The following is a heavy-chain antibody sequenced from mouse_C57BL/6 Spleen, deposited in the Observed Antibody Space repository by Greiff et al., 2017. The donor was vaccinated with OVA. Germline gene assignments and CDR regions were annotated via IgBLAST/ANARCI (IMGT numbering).Heavy chain of an antibody. J-gene: IGHJ2*01. CDR3: ARDQAGYDYDGGFDY. Sequence: VQLQQSGPGLVKPSQSLSLTCSVTGYSITSGYYWNWIRQFPGNKLEWMGYISYDGSNNYNPSLKNRISITRDTSKNQFFLKLNSVTTEDTATYYCARDQAGYDYDGGFDYWGQGTTLTVSS. D-gene: IGHD2-4*01. CDR2: ISYDGSN. V-gene: IGHV3-6*01. CDR1: GYSITSGYY.